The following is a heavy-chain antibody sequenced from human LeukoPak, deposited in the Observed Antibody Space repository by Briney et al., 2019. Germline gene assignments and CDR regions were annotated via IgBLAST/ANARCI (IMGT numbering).Heavy chain of an antibody. J-gene: IGHJ6*02. Sequence: GRTLRLSCAASGFTFSSHWMHWVRQGPGKGLVWVARIDSHGRTASYAVSVKGRFTISRDNAKNTLYLQMNNLRAEDTAVYYCARGPQRGAAANYYGMDVWGQGTTVTVS. CDR3: ARGPQRGAAANYYGMDV. V-gene: IGHV3-74*01. CDR1: GFTFSSHW. D-gene: IGHD2-2*01. CDR2: IDSHGRTA.